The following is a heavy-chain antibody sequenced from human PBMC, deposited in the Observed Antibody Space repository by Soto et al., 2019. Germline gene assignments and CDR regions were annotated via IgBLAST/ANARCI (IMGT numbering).Heavy chain of an antibody. CDR1: GFTFSSYA. CDR3: ARDRSGSYEIPFDY. J-gene: IGHJ4*02. V-gene: IGHV3-30-3*01. CDR2: ISYDGSNK. Sequence: GGSLKLSCAASGFTFSSYAMHWVRQAPGKGLEWVAVISYDGSNKYYADSVKGRFTISRDNSKNTLYLQMNSLRAEDTAVYYCARDRSGSYEIPFDYWGQGTLVTVSP. D-gene: IGHD1-26*01.